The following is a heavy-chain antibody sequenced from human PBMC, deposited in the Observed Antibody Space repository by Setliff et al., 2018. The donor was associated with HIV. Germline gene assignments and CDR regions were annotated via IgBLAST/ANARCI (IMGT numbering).Heavy chain of an antibody. J-gene: IGHJ4*02. V-gene: IGHV5-51*01. CDR1: GYSFNRYF. D-gene: IGHD4-17*01. CDR3: ARGFYGDYYFDY. CDR2: IYPGDSDT. Sequence: GESLKISCKASGYSFNRYFIGWVRQMPGKGLEWMAIIYPGDSDTRYSPSFQGHVTISADKSISTAYLQWSSLKASDTAMYYCARGFYGDYYFDYWGQGTLVTVSS.